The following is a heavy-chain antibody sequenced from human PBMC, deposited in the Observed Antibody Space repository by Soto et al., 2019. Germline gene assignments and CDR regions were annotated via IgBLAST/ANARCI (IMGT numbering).Heavy chain of an antibody. CDR1: GFSLHTSGVG. J-gene: IGHJ6*02. Sequence: QITLKESGPTLVKPTQTLTLTCTFSGFSLHTSGVGVGWIRQPPGQALEWLALIYWYDEKRYSPSLRSRLAITKDTSKNQVVLSLTSVDPVDTATYFCAHMSKDDRDRSVYGLDVWGPGATVIVSS. CDR2: IYWYDEK. D-gene: IGHD2-21*02. CDR3: AHMSKDDRDRSVYGLDV. V-gene: IGHV2-5*01.